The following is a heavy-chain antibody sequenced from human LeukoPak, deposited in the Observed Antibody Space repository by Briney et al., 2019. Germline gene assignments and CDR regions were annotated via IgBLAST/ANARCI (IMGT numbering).Heavy chain of an antibody. CDR1: GGSISSGDYY. CDR2: IYYSGST. V-gene: IGHV4-30-4*08. J-gene: IGHJ4*02. Sequence: PSETLSLTCTVSGGSISSGDYYWSWIRQPPGKGLEWIGYIYYSGSTYYNPSLKSRVTISVDTSKNQFSLKLSSVTAADTAVYYCARADQWELGLIDYWGQGTLVTVSS. D-gene: IGHD1-26*01. CDR3: ARADQWELGLIDY.